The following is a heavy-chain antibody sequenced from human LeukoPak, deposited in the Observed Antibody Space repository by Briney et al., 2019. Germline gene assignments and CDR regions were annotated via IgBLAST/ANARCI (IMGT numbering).Heavy chain of an antibody. J-gene: IGHJ4*02. CDR3: AKAFMVRGGIKGRRFDY. CDR2: INWNGGST. CDR1: VFTFDDSV. Sequence: PAGGSLRLSCAASVFTFDDSVVSWVPRATGKGLEWVSSINWNGGSTGYADSVKARFTISRDNAKNSLYLQMNSLRAEDTAVYYCAKAFMVRGGIKGRRFDYWGQGTLVTVSS. V-gene: IGHV3-20*04. D-gene: IGHD3-10*01.